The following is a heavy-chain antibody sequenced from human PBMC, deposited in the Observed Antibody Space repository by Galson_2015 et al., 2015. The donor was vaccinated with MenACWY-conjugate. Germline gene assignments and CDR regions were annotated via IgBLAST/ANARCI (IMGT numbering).Heavy chain of an antibody. CDR3: AWGRNSTVKSMYRDY. V-gene: IGHV3-74*01. J-gene: IGHJ4*02. D-gene: IGHD7-27*01. CDR2: INSGGSST. Sequence: SLRLSCAASGFTFSSYWMHWVRQVPGKGLVWVSRINSGGSSTNYADSVKGRFTISRDNARNTLYLQMNSLRAEDTAVYYCAWGRNSTVKSMYRDYWGQGTLVTVSS. CDR1: GFTFSSYW.